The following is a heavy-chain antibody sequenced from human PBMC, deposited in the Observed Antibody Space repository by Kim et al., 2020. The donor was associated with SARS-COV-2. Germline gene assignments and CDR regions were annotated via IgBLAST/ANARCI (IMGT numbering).Heavy chain of an antibody. Sequence: GGSLRLSCTASEITLTKYAMTWVRQGPGKGLEWVAAISGRGDNTYYADSVKGRFTISRDISKKTLYSQMGGVRDPPRNTVFLQMSSLSAEDTAVYYCGGGDFFDSFHIWGQGTVVPVSS. CDR2: ISGRGDNT. CDR1: EITLTKYA. V-gene: IGHV3-23*01. J-gene: IGHJ3*02. CDR3: QMSSLSAEDTAVYYCGGGDFFDSFHI. D-gene: IGHD3-10*01.